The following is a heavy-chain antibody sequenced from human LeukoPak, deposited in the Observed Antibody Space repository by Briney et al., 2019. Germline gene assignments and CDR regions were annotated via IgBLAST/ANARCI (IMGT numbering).Heavy chain of an antibody. CDR1: GGSFSGYY. D-gene: IGHD3-3*01. J-gene: IGHJ6*03. V-gene: IGHV4-34*01. Sequence: SETLSLTCAVYGGSFSGYYWSWIRQPPGKGLEWIGEVDHSGSTNYNPSLKSQVIISVDMSKKQFSLKLSSVTAADTAVYYCARGRWSPSLRYMDVWGKGTTVTVSS. CDR3: ARGRWSPSLRYMDV. CDR2: VDHSGST.